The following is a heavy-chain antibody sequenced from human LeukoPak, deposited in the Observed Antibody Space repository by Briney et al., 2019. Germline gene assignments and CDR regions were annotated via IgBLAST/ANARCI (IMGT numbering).Heavy chain of an antibody. CDR2: INHSGST. V-gene: IGHV4-34*01. CDR1: GGSFSGYY. Sequence: SETLSLTCAVYGGSFSGYYWSWIRQPPGKGLEWIGEINHSGSTNYNPSLKSRVTISVDTSKNQFSLKLSSVTAADTAVYYCARLGYCSGGSCYDALFDYWGQGTLVTVSS. J-gene: IGHJ4*02. CDR3: ARLGYCSGGSCYDALFDY. D-gene: IGHD2-15*01.